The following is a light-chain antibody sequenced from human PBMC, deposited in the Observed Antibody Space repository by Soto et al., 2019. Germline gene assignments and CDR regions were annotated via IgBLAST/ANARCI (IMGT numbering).Light chain of an antibody. CDR3: QQRSNWPFT. J-gene: IGKJ2*01. CDR2: DAS. V-gene: IGKV3-11*01. CDR1: QSVSSY. Sequence: EIVLTQSPATLSLSPGERATLSCRASQSVSSYLAWYQQKPGQAPRLLIYDASNRATGIPARFSGSESGTDFPLTISSLEPGDFAVYYCQQRSNWPFTFGQGTKLEIE.